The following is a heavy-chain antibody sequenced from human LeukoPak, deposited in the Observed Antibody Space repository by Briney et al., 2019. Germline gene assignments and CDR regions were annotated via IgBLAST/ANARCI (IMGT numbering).Heavy chain of an antibody. CDR3: AKDGGPRVGLFGVVKGLDP. V-gene: IGHV3-30*02. CDR2: IRYDGSNK. J-gene: IGHJ5*02. CDR1: GFTFSSYC. D-gene: IGHD3-3*01. Sequence: PGGSLRLSCAASGFTFSSYCMHWVRQAPGKGLGWVAFIRYDGSNKYYADSVKGRFTIPKDNSKNTLYLQMNSLRAEDTAVYYCAKDGGPRVGLFGVVKGLDPWGQGTLVTVSS.